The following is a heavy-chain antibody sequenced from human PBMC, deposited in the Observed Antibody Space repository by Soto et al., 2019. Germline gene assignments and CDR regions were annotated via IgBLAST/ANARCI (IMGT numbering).Heavy chain of an antibody. CDR3: ASGLGYSNYVGWFDP. J-gene: IGHJ5*02. Sequence: EVQLVESGGGLVKPGGSLRLSCAASGFTFSSYSMNWVRQAPGEGLEWVSSISSSSSYIYYADSVKGRFTISRDNAKNSLYLQMNSLRAEDTAVYYCASGLGYSNYVGWFDPWGQGTLVTVSS. CDR2: ISSSSSYI. D-gene: IGHD4-4*01. CDR1: GFTFSSYS. V-gene: IGHV3-21*01.